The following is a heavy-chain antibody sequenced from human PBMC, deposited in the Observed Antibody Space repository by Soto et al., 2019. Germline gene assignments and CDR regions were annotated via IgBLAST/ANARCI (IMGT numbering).Heavy chain of an antibody. CDR3: ARESRYCSGGSCYFLPGIDY. J-gene: IGHJ4*01. Sequence: GASVKVSCKACGYSFSNYGISWVRQAPGQGLEWMGWISGHNDKTKYLQKLQGRVTMTTDTSTSTAYMELSSLRSEDTAVYYCARESRYCSGGSCYFLPGIDYWG. CDR1: GYSFSNYG. D-gene: IGHD2-15*01. V-gene: IGHV1-18*01. CDR2: ISGHNDKT.